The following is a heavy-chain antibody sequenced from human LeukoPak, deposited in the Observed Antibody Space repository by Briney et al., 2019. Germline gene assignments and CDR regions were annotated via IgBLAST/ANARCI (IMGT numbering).Heavy chain of an antibody. Sequence: PGGSLRLSCAASGFTFSNYWMNWVRQAPGKGLEWVANIKEDGSETYYVDSVEGRFTISRDNARNSLYLQMDSLRAEDTAVYHCARGKANSFDIWGQGTMVTVSS. J-gene: IGHJ3*02. CDR2: IKEDGSET. CDR1: GFTFSNYW. V-gene: IGHV3-7*01. CDR3: ARGKANSFDI.